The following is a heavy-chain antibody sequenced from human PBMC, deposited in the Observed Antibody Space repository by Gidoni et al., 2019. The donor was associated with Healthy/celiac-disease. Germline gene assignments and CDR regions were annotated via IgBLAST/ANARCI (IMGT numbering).Heavy chain of an antibody. CDR3: ARVSITWIQLTRSPLFDY. V-gene: IGHV4-38-2*02. CDR2: IYHSGST. CDR1: GYSISSGYY. D-gene: IGHD5-18*01. Sequence: QVQLQESGPGLVKPSETLSLTCTVSGYSISSGYYWGCIRQPPGKGLEWIGSIYHSGSTYYNPSLKSRVTISVDTSKNQFSLKLSSVTAADTAVYYCARVSITWIQLTRSPLFDYWGQGTLVTVSS. J-gene: IGHJ4*02.